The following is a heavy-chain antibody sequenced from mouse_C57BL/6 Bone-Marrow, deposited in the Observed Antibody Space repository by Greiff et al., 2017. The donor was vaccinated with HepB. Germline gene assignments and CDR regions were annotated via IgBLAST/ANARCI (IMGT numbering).Heavy chain of an antibody. Sequence: VQLQHSGAELVRPGASVKLSCTASGFNIKDDYMHWVKQRPEQGLEWIGWIDPENGDTEYASKFQGKATITADTSSNTAYLQLSSLTSEDTAVYYCTTDGYPFDYWGQGTTLTVSS. CDR2: IDPENGDT. CDR3: TTDGYPFDY. D-gene: IGHD2-3*01. V-gene: IGHV14-4*01. CDR1: GFNIKDDY. J-gene: IGHJ2*01.